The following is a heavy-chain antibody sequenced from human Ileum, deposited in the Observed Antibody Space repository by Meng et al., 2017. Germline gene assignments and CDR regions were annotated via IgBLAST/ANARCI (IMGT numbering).Heavy chain of an antibody. V-gene: IGHV3-7*01. CDR3: AKRIATSGTGRNFDS. Sequence: GESLKISCAASGFSFSSVWMSWVRQAPGKGLEWVANIRRDGTEKYYVDSVKGRFTISRDNSKNSLYLQMNSLRAEDTAVYYCAKRIATSGTGRNFDSWGQGTLVTVSS. CDR2: IRRDGTEK. D-gene: IGHD6-13*01. J-gene: IGHJ4*02. CDR1: GFSFSSVW.